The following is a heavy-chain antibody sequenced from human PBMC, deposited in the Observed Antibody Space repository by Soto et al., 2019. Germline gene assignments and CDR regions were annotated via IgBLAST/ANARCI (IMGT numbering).Heavy chain of an antibody. J-gene: IGHJ6*02. CDR1: GYTFTSYG. CDR2: ISAYNGNT. Sequence: ASVKVSCKASGYTFTSYGISWVRQAPGQGLEWMGWISAYNGNTNYAQKLQGRVTMTTDTSTSTAYMELRSLRSDDTAVYYCARDRCSSTSCYLRTLNYYYYGMDVWGQGTTVTVSS. V-gene: IGHV1-18*01. D-gene: IGHD2-2*01. CDR3: ARDRCSSTSCYLRTLNYYYYGMDV.